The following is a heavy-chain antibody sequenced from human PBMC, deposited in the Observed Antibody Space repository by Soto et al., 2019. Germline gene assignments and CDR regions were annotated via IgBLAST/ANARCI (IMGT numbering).Heavy chain of an antibody. CDR3: VTDRGGGMDV. V-gene: IGHV3-15*01. CDR2: IKRKIDGETT. Sequence: EVQLVESGGGMVMPGGSLRLSCAASGFTFSDAWMTWIRQAPGKGLQCVGRIKRKIDGETTDYAAPVKGRFTISRDDSKNTLYLLMNSLKVEDTAMYYCVTDRGGGMDVWGQGTTVTVSS. J-gene: IGHJ6*01. CDR1: GFTFSDAW. D-gene: IGHD3-10*01.